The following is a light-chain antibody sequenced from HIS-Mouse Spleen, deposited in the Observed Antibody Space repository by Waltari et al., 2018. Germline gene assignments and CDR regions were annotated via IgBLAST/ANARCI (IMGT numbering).Light chain of an antibody. Sequence: QSALTQPASVSGSPGQSITISCPGTSRDVGRYNLLSWYQQHPGKPPKLMIYEGSKRPSGVSNRFSGSKSGNTASLTISGLQAEDEADYYCCSYAGSSTVVFGGGTKLTVL. J-gene: IGLJ2*01. V-gene: IGLV2-23*01. CDR1: SRDVGRYNL. CDR3: CSYAGSSTVV. CDR2: EGS.